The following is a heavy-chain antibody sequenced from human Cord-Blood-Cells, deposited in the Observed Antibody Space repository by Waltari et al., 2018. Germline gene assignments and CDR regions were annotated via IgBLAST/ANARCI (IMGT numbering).Heavy chain of an antibody. J-gene: IGHJ2*01. Sequence: QVQLQESGPGLVKPSETLSLTCTVSGGSISRQYWRCIRTPPGKGLEWIGYLYYSGSTNYNPSLKSRVTISVDTSKNQFSLKLSSVTAADTAVYYCARHMLSSIAARPYWYFDLWGRGTLVTVSS. CDR2: LYYSGST. V-gene: IGHV4-59*11. D-gene: IGHD6-6*01. CDR1: GGSISRQY. CDR3: ARHMLSSIAARPYWYFDL.